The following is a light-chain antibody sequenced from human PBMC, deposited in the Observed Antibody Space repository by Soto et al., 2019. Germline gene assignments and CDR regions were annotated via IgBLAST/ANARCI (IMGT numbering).Light chain of an antibody. Sequence: QSALTQPASVSGSPGQSITISCTGTSSDVGGYNFVSWYQQHPGNAPKLMIYNVNHRPSGVSNRFSGSKSGNTASLTISGLQAEDEADYYCTSYTSSSTLLVFGGGTKLTVL. CDR3: TSYTSSSTLLV. CDR2: NVN. J-gene: IGLJ2*01. CDR1: SSDVGGYNF. V-gene: IGLV2-14*01.